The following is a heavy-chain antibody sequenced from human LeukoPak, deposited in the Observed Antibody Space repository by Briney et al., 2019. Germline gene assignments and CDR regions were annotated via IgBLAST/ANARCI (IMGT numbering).Heavy chain of an antibody. V-gene: IGHV4-34*01. D-gene: IGHD6-19*01. J-gene: IGHJ4*02. Sequence: SETLSLTCAVYGGSFSGYYWSWIRQPPGKELEWIGEINHSGSTNYNPSLKSRVTISVDTSKNQFSLKLSSVTAADTAVYYCARAGQGLPDLYWGQGTLVTVSS. CDR2: INHSGST. CDR3: ARAGQGLPDLY. CDR1: GGSFSGYY.